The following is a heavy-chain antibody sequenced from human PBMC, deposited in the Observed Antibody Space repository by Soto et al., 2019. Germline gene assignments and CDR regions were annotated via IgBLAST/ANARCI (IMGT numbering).Heavy chain of an antibody. D-gene: IGHD3-16*02. V-gene: IGHV3-7*01. J-gene: IGHJ4*02. CDR3: ARSPYDYIWGSYRHFDY. CDR2: IKQDGSEK. Sequence: GGSLRLSCAASGFTFSSYWMSWVRQAPGKGLEWVANIKQDGSEKYYVDSVKGRFTISRDNAKNSLYLQMNSLRAEDTAVYYCARSPYDYIWGSYRHFDYWGQGTLVTVSS. CDR1: GFTFSSYW.